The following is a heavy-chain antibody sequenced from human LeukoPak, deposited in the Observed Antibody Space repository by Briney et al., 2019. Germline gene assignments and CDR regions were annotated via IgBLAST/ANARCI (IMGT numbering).Heavy chain of an antibody. CDR2: INPKNAAT. CDR3: ARTLYIASAPGGFDY. D-gene: IGHD3-16*01. J-gene: IGHJ4*02. V-gene: IGHV1-2*02. Sequence: ASVKVSCKASGYTFTGYYMHWVRQAPGQGLEWMGWINPKNAATNYARKFQGRVTMTRDTSTGTVYMEVNALRSDDTAVYYCARTLYIASAPGGFDYWGQGTLVTVSS. CDR1: GYTFTGYY.